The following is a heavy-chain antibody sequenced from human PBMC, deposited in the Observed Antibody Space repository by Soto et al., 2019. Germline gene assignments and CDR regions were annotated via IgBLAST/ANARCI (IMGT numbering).Heavy chain of an antibody. V-gene: IGHV1-18*03. CDR3: RRADYGPHNWFDP. CDR2: INVYNGNT. J-gene: IGHJ5*02. CDR1: GYAFNVYG. Sequence: ASVKVSCKASGYAFNVYGVAWVRQAPGQGLEWMGWINVYNGNTNYAQRVQGRVTLTTDTSTNTAYMELRNLRSDDMGIYYCRRADYGPHNWFDPRGQCTLVSVSS. D-gene: IGHD4-17*01.